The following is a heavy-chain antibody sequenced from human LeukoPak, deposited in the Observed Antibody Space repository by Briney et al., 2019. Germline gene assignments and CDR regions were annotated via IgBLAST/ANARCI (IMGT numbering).Heavy chain of an antibody. V-gene: IGHV3-23*01. Sequence: GGSLRLSCAASGFSFSSYAMSWDRQAPGKGLEWVSSISGSGDNTYYAESVKGRFTISRDNSKNTLFLQMNSLRAEDTAVFYCAKRSGYTTGWFFDFWGQGTLVTVSS. CDR3: AKRSGYTTGWFFDF. CDR2: ISGSGDNT. J-gene: IGHJ4*02. D-gene: IGHD6-19*01. CDR1: GFSFSSYA.